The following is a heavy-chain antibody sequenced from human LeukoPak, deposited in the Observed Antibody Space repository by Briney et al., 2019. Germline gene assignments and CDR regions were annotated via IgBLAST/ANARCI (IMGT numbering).Heavy chain of an antibody. CDR3: ARVRPYSSSWERWFDP. CDR2: INHSGST. J-gene: IGHJ5*02. D-gene: IGHD6-13*01. Sequence: PSETLSLTCAVYGGSFSGYYWSWIRQPPGKGLEWIGEINHSGSTNYNPSLKSRVTISVDTSKNQFSLKLSSVTAADTAVYYCARVRPYSSSWERWFDPWGQGTLVTVSS. CDR1: GGSFSGYY. V-gene: IGHV4-34*01.